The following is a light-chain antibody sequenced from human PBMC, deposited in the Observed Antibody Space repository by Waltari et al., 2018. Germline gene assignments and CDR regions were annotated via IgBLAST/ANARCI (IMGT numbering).Light chain of an antibody. CDR2: RND. CDR3: QTWDPDTVV. J-gene: IGLJ2*01. CDR1: YSTVGANV. V-gene: IGLV1-44*01. Sequence: QSVLTQPPSASGTPGQRVTISCSGSYSTVGANVVNWYQHLPGTAPKLLIYRNDRRPSGVPDRFSASKSGTSASLAISGLRPEDEADYYCQTWDPDTVVFGGGTKLTV.